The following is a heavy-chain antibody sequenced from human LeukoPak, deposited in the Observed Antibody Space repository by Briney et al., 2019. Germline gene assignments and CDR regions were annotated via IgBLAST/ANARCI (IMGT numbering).Heavy chain of an antibody. CDR3: ARGRRLRASCSACYGMDV. J-gene: IGHJ6*02. V-gene: IGHV3-11*01. D-gene: IGHD4-17*01. CDR2: ISSSGSTI. CDR1: GFTFSDYY. Sequence: GGSLRLSCAASGFTFSDYYMSWVRQAPGKGLEWVSYISSSGSTIYYADSVKGRFTISRDNAKNSLYLQMNSLRAENTAVYSCARGRRLRASCSACYGMDVWGQGPTATVS.